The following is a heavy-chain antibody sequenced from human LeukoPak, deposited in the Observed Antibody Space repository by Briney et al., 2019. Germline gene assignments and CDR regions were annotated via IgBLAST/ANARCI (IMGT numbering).Heavy chain of an antibody. V-gene: IGHV1-2*02. J-gene: IGHJ5*02. CDR3: ARLYYDSSGYYYTDS. Sequence: ASAKVSCKASGGTFSSYAISWVRQAPGQGLEWMGWINPNSGGTNYAQKFQGRVTMTRDTSISTAYMELSRLRSDDTAVYYCARLYYDSSGYYYTDSWGQGTLVTVSS. D-gene: IGHD3-22*01. CDR1: GGTFSSYA. CDR2: INPNSGGT.